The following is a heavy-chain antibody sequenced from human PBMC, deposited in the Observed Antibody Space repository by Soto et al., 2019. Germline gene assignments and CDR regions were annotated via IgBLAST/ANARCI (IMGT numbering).Heavy chain of an antibody. D-gene: IGHD5-12*01. CDR2: IPYDGSNK. CDR3: ARVSGGYDSAFDI. V-gene: IGHV3-30-3*01. CDR1: GFTFSSYA. Sequence: PGGSLRLSCAASGFTFSSYAMHWVRQAPGKGLEWVAVIPYDGSNKYYADSVKGRFTISRDNSKNTLYLQMNSLRAEDTAVYYCARVSGGYDSAFDIWGQGTMVTVSS. J-gene: IGHJ3*02.